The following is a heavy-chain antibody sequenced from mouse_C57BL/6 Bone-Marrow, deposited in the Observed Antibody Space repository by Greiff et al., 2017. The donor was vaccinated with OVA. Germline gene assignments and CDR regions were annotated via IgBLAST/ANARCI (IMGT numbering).Heavy chain of an antibody. J-gene: IGHJ3*01. CDR2: IHPSDSAT. V-gene: IGHV1-74*01. D-gene: IGHD2-14*01. CDR1: GYTFTSYW. CDR3: AIWGYKAWFAY. Sequence: QVQLQQPGAELVKPGASVKVSCKASGYTFTSYWMHWVKQRPGQGLEWIGRIHPSDSATNYNQKFKGKATLTVDKSSSTAYMQLSSLTSEDSAVYYCAIWGYKAWFAYWGQGTLVTVSA.